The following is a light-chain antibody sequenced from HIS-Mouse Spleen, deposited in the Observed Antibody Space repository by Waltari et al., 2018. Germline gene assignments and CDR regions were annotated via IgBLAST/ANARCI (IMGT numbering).Light chain of an antibody. J-gene: IGKJ1*01. V-gene: IGKV2-28*01. CDR3: MQALQTPRT. CDR1: QSRLHSNGYNY. CDR2: LGS. Sequence: DIVMTQSPLSLPVTPGGPASISCRSIQSRLHSNGYNYLDWYLQKPAQSPQLLIYLGSNRASGVPDRFSGSGSGTDFTLKISRVEAENVGVYYCMQALQTPRTFGQGTKVEIK.